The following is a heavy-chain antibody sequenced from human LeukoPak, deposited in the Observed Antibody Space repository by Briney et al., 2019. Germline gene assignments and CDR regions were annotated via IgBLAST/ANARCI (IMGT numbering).Heavy chain of an antibody. J-gene: IGHJ5*02. CDR3: ARERGYCSSTSCYRRWFDP. V-gene: IGHV1-2*02. CDR1: GYTFTGYY. Sequence: ASVKVSCKASGYTFTGYYKHWVRQAPGQGLEWMGWINPNSGGTNYAQKFQGRVTMTRDTSISTAYMELSRLRSDDTAVYYCARERGYCSSTSCYRRWFDPWGQGTLVTVSS. CDR2: INPNSGGT. D-gene: IGHD2-2*01.